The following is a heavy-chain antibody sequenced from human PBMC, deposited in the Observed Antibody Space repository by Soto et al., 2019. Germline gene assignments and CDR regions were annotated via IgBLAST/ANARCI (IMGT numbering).Heavy chain of an antibody. CDR3: ATAPPYAGHTFEY. J-gene: IGHJ4*02. V-gene: IGHV3-23*01. D-gene: IGHD6-13*01. CDR2: ISGSGATT. CDR1: GFTFSSYG. Sequence: EVQLLESGGGLVQPGGSLRLSCAASGFTFSSYGMTWVRQAPGKGLEWVSTISGSGATTYYADSVKGQFIISRDNSKKTLYLQMDSLTVEDTAVYYSATAPPYAGHTFEYWGQGTLVTDSS.